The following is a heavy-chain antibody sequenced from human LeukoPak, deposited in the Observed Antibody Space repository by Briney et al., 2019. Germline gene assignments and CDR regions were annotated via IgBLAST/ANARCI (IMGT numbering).Heavy chain of an antibody. V-gene: IGHV3-9*01. CDR1: GFTFDDYA. D-gene: IGHD3-22*01. CDR2: IGWNSGSI. J-gene: IGHJ4*02. Sequence: GRSLRLSCAASGFTFDDYAMHWVRQAPGKGLEWVSGIGWNSGSIGYADSVKGRFTISRDNAKNSLYLQMNSLRAEDTALYYCAKGLDSSGYFLFDYWGQGTLVTVSS. CDR3: AKGLDSSGYFLFDY.